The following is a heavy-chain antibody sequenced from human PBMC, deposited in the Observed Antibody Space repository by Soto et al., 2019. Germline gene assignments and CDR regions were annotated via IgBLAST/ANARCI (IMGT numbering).Heavy chain of an antibody. J-gene: IGHJ1*01. CDR3: AHTVGLVVVTSEDEYFQH. Sequence: GPTLVNPTQTLTVTCTFSGFALSISGVGVGWIRQPPGKALEWLAVIYWDDDKGYSPSLKNRLTITKDTSKNQVVLTMTNMDPVDTATYYCAHTVGLVVVTSEDEYFQHWGQGTQVTVSS. CDR2: IYWDDDK. V-gene: IGHV2-5*02. D-gene: IGHD2-15*01. CDR1: GFALSISGVG.